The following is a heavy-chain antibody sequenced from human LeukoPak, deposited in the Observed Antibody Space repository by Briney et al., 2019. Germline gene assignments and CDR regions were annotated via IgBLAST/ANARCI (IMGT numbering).Heavy chain of an antibody. CDR1: GFIFSRYS. V-gene: IGHV3-23*01. D-gene: IGHD6-13*01. CDR2: ISGSGSGT. J-gene: IGHJ4*02. CDR3: AKDPFSSDWYGSFDY. Sequence: GGSLRLSCAASGFIFSRYSMSWVRQAPGKGLEWVSVISGSGSGTYYAGSVKGRFTISRDNSKDTLDLQMNSLRAEDTAVYYCAKDPFSSDWYGSFDYWGQGTLVTVSS.